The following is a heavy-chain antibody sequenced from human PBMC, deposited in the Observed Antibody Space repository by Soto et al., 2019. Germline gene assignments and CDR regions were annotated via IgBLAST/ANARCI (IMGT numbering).Heavy chain of an antibody. CDR1: GFSVSTSGVG. V-gene: IGHV2-5*02. D-gene: IGHD2-15*01. CDR3: AHKGGRGAGMDV. CDR2: IYWDNDK. J-gene: IGHJ6*02. Sequence: QITLKESGPTLVKPTQTLTLTCTCSGFSVSTSGVGVAWIRQSPGKALEWLALIYWDNDKRYSPFLQSRVTITKDTSKNQVVLTMTNMDPVDTATYYCAHKGGRGAGMDVWGQGTTVTVSS.